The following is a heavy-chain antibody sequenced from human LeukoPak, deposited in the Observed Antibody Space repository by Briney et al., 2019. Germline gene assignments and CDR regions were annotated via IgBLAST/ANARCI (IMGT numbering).Heavy chain of an antibody. CDR3: ARVISSRDELTTKSVEYYYYMDV. Sequence: SETLSLTCTVSGGSISSYYWSWIRQPAGKGLEWIGRIYTSGSTNYNPSLKSRVTMSVDTSKNQFSLKLSSVTAADTAVYYCARVISSRDELTTKSVEYYYYMDVWGKGTTVTVSS. CDR2: IYTSGST. V-gene: IGHV4-4*07. CDR1: GGSISSYY. J-gene: IGHJ6*03. D-gene: IGHD4-11*01.